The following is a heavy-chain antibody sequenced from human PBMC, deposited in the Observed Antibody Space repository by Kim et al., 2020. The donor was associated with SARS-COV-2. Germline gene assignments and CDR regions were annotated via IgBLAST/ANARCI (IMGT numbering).Heavy chain of an antibody. Sequence: SVKVSCKASGGTFSSYAISWVRQAPGQGLEWMGGIIPIFGTANYAQKFQGRVTITADESTSTAYMELSSLRSEDTAVYYCAREPGRHSGYEIPNWFDPWGQGTLVTVSS. CDR3: AREPGRHSGYEIPNWFDP. CDR2: IIPIFGTA. D-gene: IGHD5-12*01. J-gene: IGHJ5*02. V-gene: IGHV1-69*13. CDR1: GGTFSSYA.